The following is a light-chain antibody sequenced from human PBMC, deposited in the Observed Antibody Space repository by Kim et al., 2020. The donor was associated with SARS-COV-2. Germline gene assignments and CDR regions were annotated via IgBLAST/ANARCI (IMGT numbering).Light chain of an antibody. V-gene: IGKV1-5*03. CDR3: QPYSRFPYT. Sequence: SAAIGDRVTITGRASESIGTWLAWYQQKPGRAPRLLIYLASTLENGVPSRFSGTGSGTEFSLSITSLQPDDFATYYCQPYSRFPYTFGQGTKLEI. CDR1: ESIGTW. J-gene: IGKJ2*01. CDR2: LAS.